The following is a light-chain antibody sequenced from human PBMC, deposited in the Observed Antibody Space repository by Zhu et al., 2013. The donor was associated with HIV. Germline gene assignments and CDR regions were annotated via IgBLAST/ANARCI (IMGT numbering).Light chain of an antibody. J-gene: IGLJ2*01. V-gene: IGLV2-14*01. Sequence: QSALTQPASVSGSPGQSITISCTGTSRDVGGYNYVSWYQQRPGKAPKLVIYEVNDRPSGVSNRFSGSKSGNTASLTISGLQAEDEATYYCASYAGSSVVFGGGTTLTVL. CDR1: SRDVGGYNY. CDR2: EVN. CDR3: ASYAGSSVV.